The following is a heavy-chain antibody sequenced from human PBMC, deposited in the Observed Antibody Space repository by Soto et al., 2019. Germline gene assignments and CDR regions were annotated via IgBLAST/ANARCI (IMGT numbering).Heavy chain of an antibody. Sequence: SETLSLTCTVSGGSVSSGSYYWSWIRQPPGKGLEWIGYIYYSGSTNYNPSLKSRVTISVDTSKNQFSLKLSSVTAADTAVYYCARYIAVAGHTHFDYWGQGTLVTVSS. D-gene: IGHD6-19*01. V-gene: IGHV4-61*01. CDR3: ARYIAVAGHTHFDY. CDR1: GGSVSSGSYY. CDR2: IYYSGST. J-gene: IGHJ4*02.